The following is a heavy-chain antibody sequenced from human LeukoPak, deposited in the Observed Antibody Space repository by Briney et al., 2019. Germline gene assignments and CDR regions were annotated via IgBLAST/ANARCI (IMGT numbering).Heavy chain of an antibody. Sequence: SETLSLTCTVSGDSMTSSSYYWGWIRQPPGKGLEWVGSIYYSGSSYYNPSLKSRVTIFVDTSKNQFSLNLTSVTAADTAVYYCARGQGATVPQVGKNWFDPWGQGTRVTVSS. CDR2: IYYSGSS. CDR1: GDSMTSSSYY. J-gene: IGHJ5*02. CDR3: ARGQGATVPQVGKNWFDP. V-gene: IGHV4-39*01. D-gene: IGHD1-26*01.